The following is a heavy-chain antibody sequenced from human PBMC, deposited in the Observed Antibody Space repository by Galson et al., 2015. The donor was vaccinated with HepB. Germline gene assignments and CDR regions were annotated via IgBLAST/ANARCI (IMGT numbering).Heavy chain of an antibody. CDR2: ISPYNGKT. CDR3: ARFIQQLCDY. J-gene: IGHJ4*02. D-gene: IGHD6-13*01. Sequence: SVKVSCKASGYSFSNYGISWARQAPGQGLEWMGRISPYNGKTDYAQNFQGRVTMTTDTSTTTAYMELRSLRSDDTAVYYCARFIQQLCDYWGQGTLVTVSS. V-gene: IGHV1-18*01. CDR1: GYSFSNYG.